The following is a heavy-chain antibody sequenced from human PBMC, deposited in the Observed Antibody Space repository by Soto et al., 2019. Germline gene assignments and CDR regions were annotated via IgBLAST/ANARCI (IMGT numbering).Heavy chain of an antibody. Sequence: EVQVLESGGGLVQPGGSLRLSCAASGFTFSRYGMNWVRQAAGKGLEWVSGVRSDGDTTYNADSVKGRFTVSRDNFKNTVDLQMNGLRVDDTAVYYCAKGKGVGATPDGANCWGQGTLVTVSS. CDR3: AKGKGVGATPDGANC. J-gene: IGHJ4*02. CDR2: VRSDGDTT. V-gene: IGHV3-23*01. CDR1: GFTFSRYG. D-gene: IGHD1-26*01.